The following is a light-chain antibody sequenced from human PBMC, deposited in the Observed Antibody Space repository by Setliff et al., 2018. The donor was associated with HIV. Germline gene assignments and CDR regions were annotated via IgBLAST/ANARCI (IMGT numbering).Light chain of an antibody. J-gene: IGLJ1*01. CDR1: NIGSKS. CDR2: DDS. Sequence: SYELTQPPPVSVAPGKTARITCGGTNIGSKSVHWYQQKPGQAPVLVVYDDSDRPSGIPERFSGSNSGNTATATLTISRVEVGDEADYYCQVRDSSSDPYGFGTGTKV. V-gene: IGLV3-21*03. CDR3: QVRDSSSDPYG.